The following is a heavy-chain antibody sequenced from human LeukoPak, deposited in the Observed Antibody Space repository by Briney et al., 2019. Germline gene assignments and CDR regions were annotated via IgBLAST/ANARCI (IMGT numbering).Heavy chain of an antibody. CDR3: AKDHGRDGYNFDY. D-gene: IGHD5-24*01. V-gene: IGHV3-30*18. CDR2: ISYDGSNK. J-gene: IGHJ4*02. Sequence: GGSLRLSCAASGFTFSSYGMHWVRRAPGKGLEWVAVISYDGSNKYYADSVKGRFTISRDNSKNTLYLQMNSLRAEDTAVYYCAKDHGRDGYNFDYWGQGTLVTVSS. CDR1: GFTFSSYG.